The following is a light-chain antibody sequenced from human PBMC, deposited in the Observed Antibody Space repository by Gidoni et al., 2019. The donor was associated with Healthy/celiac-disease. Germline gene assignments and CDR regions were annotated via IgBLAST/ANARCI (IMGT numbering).Light chain of an antibody. CDR3: SSYTSSSTLT. Sequence: QSALTQPASVSGSPGQSITSSCTGTSSDVGGYHYVSWYQQHPGKAPKLMIYEVSNRPSGVSNRFSGSKSGNTASLTISGLQAEDEADYYCSSYTSSSTLTFGGGTKLTVL. V-gene: IGLV2-14*01. CDR2: EVS. CDR1: SSDVGGYHY. J-gene: IGLJ2*01.